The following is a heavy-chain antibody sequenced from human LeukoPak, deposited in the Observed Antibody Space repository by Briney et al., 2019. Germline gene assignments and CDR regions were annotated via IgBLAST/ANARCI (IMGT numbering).Heavy chain of an antibody. Sequence: PGGSLRLSCAASGFTFSSYNMVWVRQPPGKGLEWVSIISGSGINTYYADSVKGRFTISRDNSKNTVYLQMSSLRAEDTAIYYCAKYLSGNYYHGLDVWGQGTTVTVSS. J-gene: IGHJ6*02. D-gene: IGHD3-3*01. CDR1: GFTFSSYN. CDR2: ISGSGINT. V-gene: IGHV3-23*01. CDR3: AKYLSGNYYHGLDV.